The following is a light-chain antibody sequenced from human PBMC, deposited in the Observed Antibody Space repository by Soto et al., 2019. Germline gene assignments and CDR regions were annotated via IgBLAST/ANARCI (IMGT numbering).Light chain of an antibody. V-gene: IGKV1-5*01. J-gene: IGKJ1*01. CDR1: QSISSW. Sequence: DIQMTQSPSTLSASVGDRVTITCRASQSISSWVAWYQQKPGKAPKLLIYSASNLDSGVPSRFSGSGSGTEFTLTISSLQPDDFATYYCQQFSSYSRTFGQGTKV. CDR3: QQFSSYSRT. CDR2: SAS.